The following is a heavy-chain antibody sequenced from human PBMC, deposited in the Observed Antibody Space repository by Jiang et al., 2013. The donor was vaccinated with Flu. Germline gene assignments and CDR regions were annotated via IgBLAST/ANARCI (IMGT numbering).Heavy chain of an antibody. CDR1: GGSISSGGYY. Sequence: GPGLVKPSQTLSLTCTVSGGSISSGGYYWSWIRQHPGKGLEWIGHIYYSGSTYYNPSLKSRVTISVDTSKNQFSLKLSSVTAADTAVYYCARVPGDYYGSGTYHYGMDVWGQGTTVTVSS. CDR2: IYYSGST. D-gene: IGHD3-10*01. CDR3: ARVPGDYYGSGTYHYGMDV. J-gene: IGHJ6*02. V-gene: IGHV4-31*03.